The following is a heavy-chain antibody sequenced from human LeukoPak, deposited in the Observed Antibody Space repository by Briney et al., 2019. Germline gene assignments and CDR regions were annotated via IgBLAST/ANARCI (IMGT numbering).Heavy chain of an antibody. D-gene: IGHD2-2*02. V-gene: IGHV1-69*05. CDR3: AREESVPAAIPSEYYYYYMDV. Sequence: SVKVSCKASGGTFSSYAISWVRQAPGQGLEWMGGIIPIFGTANYAQKFEGRVTITTDESTSTAYMELSSLRSEDTAVYYCAREESVPAAIPSEYYYYYMDVWGKGTTVTVSS. CDR2: IIPIFGTA. J-gene: IGHJ6*03. CDR1: GGTFSSYA.